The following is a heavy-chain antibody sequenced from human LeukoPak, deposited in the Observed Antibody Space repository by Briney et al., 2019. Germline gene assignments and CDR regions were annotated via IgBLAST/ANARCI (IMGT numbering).Heavy chain of an antibody. V-gene: IGHV4-31*03. CDR3: AREVDYGDHDKYYFDS. CDR2: IYYSGIT. D-gene: IGHD4-17*01. J-gene: IGHJ4*02. Sequence: SQTLSLTCTVSGGSISTDGYYWGWIRQHPGKGLEWIAYIYYSGITYYNPSLERRVSISVDTSKNQFSLKLSSVTAADTAVYFCAREVDYGDHDKYYFDSWGQGTLVTVSS. CDR1: GGSISTDGYY.